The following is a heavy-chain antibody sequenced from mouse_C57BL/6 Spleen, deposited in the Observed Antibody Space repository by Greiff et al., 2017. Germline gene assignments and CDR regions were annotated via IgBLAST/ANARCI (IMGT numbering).Heavy chain of an antibody. V-gene: IGHV1-15*01. CDR2: IDPETGGT. CDR3: TRWITTVVEGAMDY. J-gene: IGHJ4*01. CDR1: GYTFTDYE. Sequence: QVQLKQSGAELVRPGASVTLSCKASGYTFTDYEMHWVKQTPVHGLEWIGAIDPETGGTAYNQKFKGKAILTADKSSSTAYMELRSLTSEDSAVYYCTRWITTVVEGAMDYWGQGTSVTVSS. D-gene: IGHD1-1*01.